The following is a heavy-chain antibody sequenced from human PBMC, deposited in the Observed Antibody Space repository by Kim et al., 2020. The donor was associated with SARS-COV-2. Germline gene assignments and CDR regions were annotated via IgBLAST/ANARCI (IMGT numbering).Heavy chain of an antibody. J-gene: IGHJ6*02. D-gene: IGHD6-13*01. CDR3: ARERDIYSSSWYKIPVFRTRYGMDV. CDR2: IWYDGSNK. CDR1: GFTFSSYG. V-gene: IGHV3-33*01. Sequence: GGSLRLSCAASGFTFSSYGMHWVRQAPGKGLEWVAVIWYDGSNKYYADSVKGRFTISRDNSKNTLYLQMNSLRAEDTAVYYCARERDIYSSSWYKIPVFRTRYGMDVWGQGTTVTVSS.